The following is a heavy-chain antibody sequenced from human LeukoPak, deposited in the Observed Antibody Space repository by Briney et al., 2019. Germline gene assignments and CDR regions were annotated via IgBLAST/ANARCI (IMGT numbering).Heavy chain of an antibody. Sequence: GRSLRLSCAASGFTFDDYAMHWVRQAPGKGLEWVSGISWNSGSIGYADSVKGRFTISRDNAKNSLYLQMNSLRAEDMALYYCAKDAGGSYSLYYFDYWGQGTLVTVSS. CDR3: AKDAGGSYSLYYFDY. CDR1: GFTFDDYA. CDR2: ISWNSGSI. D-gene: IGHD1-26*01. V-gene: IGHV3-9*03. J-gene: IGHJ4*02.